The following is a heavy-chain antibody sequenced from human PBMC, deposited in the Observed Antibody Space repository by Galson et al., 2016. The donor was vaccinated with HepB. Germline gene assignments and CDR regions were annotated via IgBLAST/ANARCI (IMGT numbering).Heavy chain of an antibody. CDR2: ISAHNGNT. CDR1: GYMFTNYG. Sequence: SVKVSCKASGYMFTNYGVAWVRHAPGQGLEWIGWISAHNGNTVAAQKFRGRVNMTIDTSTTTAYMSLSSLTSDDTAVYFCARAPGIEVSGFFQPWGQGTVLTVSS. V-gene: IGHV1-18*01. D-gene: IGHD6-19*01. CDR3: ARAPGIEVSGFFQP. J-gene: IGHJ5*02.